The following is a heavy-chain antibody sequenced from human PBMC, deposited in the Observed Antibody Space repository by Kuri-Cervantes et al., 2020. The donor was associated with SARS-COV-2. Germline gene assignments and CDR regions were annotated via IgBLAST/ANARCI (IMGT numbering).Heavy chain of an antibody. CDR2: ISSSTSTK. CDR1: TITFSECR. CDR3: ATGIAEGSYLSAAFDI. Sequence: GESLKISCAASTITFSECRMSRVRQAPGKGLEWVSDISSSTSTKYYVGSVKGRFTICRDKARRSLYLQMNSLRAEDTAVYYCATGIAEGSYLSAAFDIWGQGTMVTVSS. V-gene: IGHV3-48*01. D-gene: IGHD3-16*02. J-gene: IGHJ3*02.